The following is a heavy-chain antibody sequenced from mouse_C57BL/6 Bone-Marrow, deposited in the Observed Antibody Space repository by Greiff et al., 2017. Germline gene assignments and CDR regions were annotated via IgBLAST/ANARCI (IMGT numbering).Heavy chain of an antibody. D-gene: IGHD2-4*01. CDR3: ARHERYYDYEGYVDY. V-gene: IGHV1-62-2*01. CDR1: GYIFTEYT. J-gene: IGHJ2*01. CDR2: FYPGSGSI. Sequence: QVQLQESGAELVKPGASVKLSCKASGYIFTEYTIHWVKQRSGQGLEWIGWFYPGSGSIKYNERFKDKATLTADKSSNTVYMELRRLTSEDSAVYFCARHERYYDYEGYVDYWGQGTTLTVSS.